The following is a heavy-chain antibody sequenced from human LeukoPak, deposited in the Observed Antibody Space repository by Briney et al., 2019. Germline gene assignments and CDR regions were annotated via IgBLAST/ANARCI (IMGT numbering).Heavy chain of an antibody. J-gene: IGHJ4*02. V-gene: IGHV1-18*01. CDR3: ARVGAAAGTDY. D-gene: IGHD6-13*01. CDR1: GYIFTSFS. CDR2: ISAYNGNT. Sequence: ASVKVSCKASGYIFTSFSITWVRQAPGQGLEWMGWISAYNGNTNYAQKLQGGVTMTTDTSTSTAYMELRSLRSDDTTVYYCARVGAAAGTDYWGQGTLVTVSS.